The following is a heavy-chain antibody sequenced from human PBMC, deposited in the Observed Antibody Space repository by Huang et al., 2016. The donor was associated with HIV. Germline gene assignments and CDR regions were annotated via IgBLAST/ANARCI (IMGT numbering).Heavy chain of an antibody. CDR1: SVSMYAWY. D-gene: IGHD3-22*01. CDR2: IHPSGSS. J-gene: IGHJ4*02. CDR3: VSADSSGYIDN. V-gene: IGHV4-4*07. Sequence: QVQLQESGPGLVRPSETLSLTCSVSSVSMYAWYCSWIRPSAGAGLAWIGRIHPSGSSHYSPSLKGRVTRSVDTSRVELSLKLTSVTAADTAVYYGVSADSSGYIDNWGQGTLVTVS.